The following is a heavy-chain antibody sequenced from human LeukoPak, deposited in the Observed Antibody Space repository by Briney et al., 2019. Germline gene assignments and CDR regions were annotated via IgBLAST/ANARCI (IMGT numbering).Heavy chain of an antibody. CDR1: GFAFSSYN. CDR2: IGSSGSPT. Sequence: GSLRLSCAASGFAFSSYNMNWVRQAPGKGLEWISYIGSSGSPTRYADSVGGRFTISRDNAKNSLYLQMNSLRDEDTAVYFCARRPYSDTSGRLSDVWGQGTTVTVSS. CDR3: ARRPYSDTSGRLSDV. D-gene: IGHD3-22*01. V-gene: IGHV3-48*02. J-gene: IGHJ6*02.